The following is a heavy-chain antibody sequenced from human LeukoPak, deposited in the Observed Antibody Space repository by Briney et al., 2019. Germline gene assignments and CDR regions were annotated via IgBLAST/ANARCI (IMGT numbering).Heavy chain of an antibody. CDR2: ISSSSSYI. V-gene: IGHV3-21*01. CDR3: XXXXXXXVVPAADAFDI. D-gene: IGHD2-2*01. J-gene: IGHJ3*02. Sequence: GGSLRLSCAASGFTFSSYSMNWVRQAPGKGLEWVSSISSSSSYIYYADSVKGRFTISRDNAKNSLYLQMNSLRAEDTAVYYXXXXXXXXVVPAADAFDIWGQGTMVTVSP. CDR1: GFTFSSYS.